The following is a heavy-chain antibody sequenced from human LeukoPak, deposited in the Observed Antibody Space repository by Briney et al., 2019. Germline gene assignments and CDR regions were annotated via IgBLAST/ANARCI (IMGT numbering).Heavy chain of an antibody. CDR2: IYTSGST. CDR3: ARDEIAARPANWFDP. J-gene: IGHJ5*02. CDR1: GGSISSYY. Sequence: SETLPLTCTVSGGSISSYYWSWIRQPAGKGLEWIGRIYTSGSTNYNPSLKSRVTMSVDTSKNQFSLKLSSVTAADTAVYYCARDEIAARPANWFDPWGQGTLVTVSS. D-gene: IGHD6-6*01. V-gene: IGHV4-4*07.